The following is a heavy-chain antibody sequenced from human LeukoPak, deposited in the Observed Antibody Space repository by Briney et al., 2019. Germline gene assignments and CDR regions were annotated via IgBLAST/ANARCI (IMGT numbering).Heavy chain of an antibody. D-gene: IGHD6-19*01. J-gene: IGHJ3*02. Sequence: GGSLRLSCAASGFTVSSNYMSWVRQAPGKGLEWVSVIYSGGSTYYADSVKGRFTISRDNSKNTLYLQMNSLRAEDTAVYYCARGSLLLTEWLVHEGGPVAFDIWGQGTMVTVSS. V-gene: IGHV3-53*01. CDR3: ARGSLLLTEWLVHEGGPVAFDI. CDR1: GFTVSSNY. CDR2: IYSGGST.